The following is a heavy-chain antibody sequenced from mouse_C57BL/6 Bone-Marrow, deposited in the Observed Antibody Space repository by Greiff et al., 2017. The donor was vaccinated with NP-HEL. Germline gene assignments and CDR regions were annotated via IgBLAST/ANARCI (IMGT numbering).Heavy chain of an antibody. J-gene: IGHJ3*01. CDR1: GFNIKDDY. V-gene: IGHV14-4*01. Sequence: VQLKQSGAELVRPGASVKLSCTASGFNIKDDYMHWVKQRPEQGLEWIGWIDPENGDTEYASKFQGKATITADTSSNTAYLQLSSLTSEDTAVYYCTTSHYYGSSAWFAYWGQGTLVTVSA. D-gene: IGHD1-1*01. CDR3: TTSHYYGSSAWFAY. CDR2: IDPENGDT.